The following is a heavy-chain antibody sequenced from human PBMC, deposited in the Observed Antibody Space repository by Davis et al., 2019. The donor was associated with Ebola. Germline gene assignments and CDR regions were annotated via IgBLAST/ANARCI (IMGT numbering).Heavy chain of an antibody. Sequence: ASVKVSCKASGYTFKNYAISWVRPAPGQGLEWMGWISAYNGNTHYSQILQGRVTMTTDTSTGTAYTELRSLRSDDTAVDFCARTSIVGTTTTASDNWGQGTKVTVSS. D-gene: IGHD1-26*01. CDR2: ISAYNGNT. CDR1: GYTFKNYA. CDR3: ARTSIVGTTTTASDN. J-gene: IGHJ3*02. V-gene: IGHV1-18*01.